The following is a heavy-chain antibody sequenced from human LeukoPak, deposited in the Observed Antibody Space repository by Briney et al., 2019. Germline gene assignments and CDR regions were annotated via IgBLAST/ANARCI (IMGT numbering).Heavy chain of an antibody. CDR3: ARQGPTYYFDY. V-gene: IGHV4-59*08. CDR1: GGSISSYY. CDR2: IYYSEST. J-gene: IGHJ4*02. Sequence: SETLSLTCTVSGGSISSYYWSWIRQPPGKGLEWIGYIYYSESTNYNPSLKSRVTISVDTSKNQFSLKLSSVTAADTAVYYCARQGPTYYFDYWGQGTLVTVSS.